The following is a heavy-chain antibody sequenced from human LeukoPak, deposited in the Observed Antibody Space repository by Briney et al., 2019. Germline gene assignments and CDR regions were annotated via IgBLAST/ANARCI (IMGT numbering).Heavy chain of an antibody. CDR1: GGSISSYY. CDR3: VRRGVLWFGELSYYYFDL. CDR2: IYYRGST. J-gene: IGHJ2*01. D-gene: IGHD3-10*01. V-gene: IGHV4-59*01. Sequence: SETLSLTCTVSGGSISSYYWSWIRQPPGKGLEWIGYIYYRGSTNYNPSLMSRASISVDTSKNQFSLKLDSLTAADTAVYYCVRRGVLWFGELSYYYFDLWGRGTLVAVSS.